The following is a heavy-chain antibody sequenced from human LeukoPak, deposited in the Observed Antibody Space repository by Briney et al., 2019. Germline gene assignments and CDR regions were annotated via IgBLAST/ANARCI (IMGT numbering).Heavy chain of an antibody. D-gene: IGHD6-6*01. V-gene: IGHV3-11*01. Sequence: GGSLRFSCAASGFTFSDYYISWIRQAPGKGLEWVSYISSSGSTVYYVDSVKGRFTISRDNAKNSLYLQMNSLRAEDTAVYYCAREEYVAYFDYWGQGTLVTVSS. CDR1: GFTFSDYY. CDR2: ISSSGSTV. CDR3: AREEYVAYFDY. J-gene: IGHJ4*02.